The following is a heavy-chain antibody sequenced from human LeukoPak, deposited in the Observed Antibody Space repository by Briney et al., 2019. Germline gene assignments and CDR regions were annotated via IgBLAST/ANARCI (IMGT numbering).Heavy chain of an antibody. CDR2: ISSSGSTI. V-gene: IGHV3-48*04. J-gene: IGHJ4*02. D-gene: IGHD3-9*01. CDR1: GFTFSSYW. Sequence: PGGSLRLSCAASGFTFSSYWMHWVRQAPGKGLEWVSYISSSGSTIYYADSVKGRFTISRDNAKNSLYLQMNSLRAEDTAVYYCARVDDILTGSDYWGQGTLVTVSS. CDR3: ARVDDILTGSDY.